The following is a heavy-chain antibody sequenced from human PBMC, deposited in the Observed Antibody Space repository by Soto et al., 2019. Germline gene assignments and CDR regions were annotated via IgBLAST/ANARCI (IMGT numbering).Heavy chain of an antibody. Sequence: PVGSLRLSCAASRFTFSTYEMIWVRQAPGKGLEWVSYISSSGNTVYYADSVKGRFTISRDNTRNSLYLQMNSLRDEDTALYYCVRYCSSTLCNGVATRTFDYWGQGTLVTVSS. CDR1: RFTFSTYE. J-gene: IGHJ4*02. D-gene: IGHD2-2*01. V-gene: IGHV3-48*03. CDR2: ISSSGNTV. CDR3: VRYCSSTLCNGVATRTFDY.